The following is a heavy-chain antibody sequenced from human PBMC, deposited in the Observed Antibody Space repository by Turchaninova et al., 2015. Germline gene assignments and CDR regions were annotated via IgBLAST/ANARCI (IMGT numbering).Heavy chain of an antibody. J-gene: IGHJ4*02. V-gene: IGHV2-5*02. CDR3: ARLVYYDSSRYYRYYFDY. CDR1: GFPPTPSGLG. D-gene: IGHD3-22*01. Sequence: QITLKESGPTLVKPTQTLTLPCTSSGFPPTPSGLGVGRIRQPPGAALEGLALSYGDDDTGYSPSLKSTLTVTKDTSKNQVVLTMTNVDPVDTATYFCARLVYYDSSRYYRYYFDYWGQGTLVTVSS. CDR2: SYGDDDT.